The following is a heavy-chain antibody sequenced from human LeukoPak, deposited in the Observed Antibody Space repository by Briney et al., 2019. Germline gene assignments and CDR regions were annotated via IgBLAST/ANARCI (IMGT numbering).Heavy chain of an antibody. CDR2: IRSKAYGGTT. V-gene: IGHV3-49*04. D-gene: IGHD3-22*01. CDR3: TRDLDYYDSSGPGY. J-gene: IGHJ4*02. CDR1: GFAFSTYA. Sequence: GGSLRLSCAASGFAFSTYAMNWVRQAPGKGLEWVGFIRSKAYGGTTEYAASVKGRFTISRDDSKSIAYLQMNSLKTEDTAVYYCTRDLDYYDSSGPGYWGQGTLVTVSS.